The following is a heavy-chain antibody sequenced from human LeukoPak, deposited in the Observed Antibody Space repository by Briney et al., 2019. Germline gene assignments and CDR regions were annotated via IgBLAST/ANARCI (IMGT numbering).Heavy chain of an antibody. J-gene: IGHJ6*03. CDR2: ISNDGSNK. V-gene: IGHV3-30*03. CDR3: TTDSVRWYYYYYMDV. D-gene: IGHD3-10*02. CDR1: GFTFSDSG. Sequence: GGSLRLSCVGSGFTFSDSGIHWVRQAPGKGLEWVAVISNDGSNKYYADSVKGRFTISRDNSKNTLYLQMNSLRAEDTAVYYCTTDSVRWYYYYYMDVWGKGTTVTVSS.